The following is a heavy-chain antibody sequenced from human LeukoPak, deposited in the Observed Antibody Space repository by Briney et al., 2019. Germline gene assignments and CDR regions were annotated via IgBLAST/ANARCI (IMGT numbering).Heavy chain of an antibody. CDR3: ARALVVVVAATRGVYYYGMDV. J-gene: IGHJ6*02. CDR1: GGSFSGYY. Sequence: SETLSLTCAVYGGSFSGYYWSWIRQPPGKGLEWIGEINHSGSTNYNPSLKSRVTISVDTSKNQFSLKPSSVTAADTAVYYCARALVVVVAATRGVYYYGMDVWGQGTTVTVSS. D-gene: IGHD2-15*01. V-gene: IGHV4-34*01. CDR2: INHSGST.